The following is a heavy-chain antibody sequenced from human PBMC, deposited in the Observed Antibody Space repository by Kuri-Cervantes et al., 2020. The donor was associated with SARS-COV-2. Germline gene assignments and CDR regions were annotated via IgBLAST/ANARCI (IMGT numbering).Heavy chain of an antibody. V-gene: IGHV3-74*01. Sequence: GGFLRLSCAASGFTFSSYWMHWVRQAPGKGLVWVSRINSDGSSTSYADSVKGRFTISRDNAKNTLYLQMNSLRAEDTAVYYCAGDRLRYCSSTSCYGWFDPWGQGTLVTVSS. D-gene: IGHD2-2*01. CDR3: AGDRLRYCSSTSCYGWFDP. CDR1: GFTFSSYW. J-gene: IGHJ5*02. CDR2: INSDGSST.